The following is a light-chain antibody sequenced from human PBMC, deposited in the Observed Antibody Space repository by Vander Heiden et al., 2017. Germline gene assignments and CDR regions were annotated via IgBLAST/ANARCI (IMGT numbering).Light chain of an antibody. Sequence: EIVMTQSPATLSVYPGERATLSCRASQSVSSNLAWYQQKPGQAPRLLLYCASTRVTGIPARFSGSGSGTDFTLTISSLQSEDFAVYYCQQHNNCPPLTFGQGTKLEIK. CDR2: CAS. V-gene: IGKV3-15*01. J-gene: IGKJ2*01. CDR1: QSVSSN. CDR3: QQHNNCPPLT.